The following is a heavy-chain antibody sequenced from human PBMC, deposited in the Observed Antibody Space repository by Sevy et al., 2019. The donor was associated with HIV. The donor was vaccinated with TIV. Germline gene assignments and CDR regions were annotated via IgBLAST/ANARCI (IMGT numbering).Heavy chain of an antibody. D-gene: IGHD3-16*01. CDR3: ARSENYDYNWGNFAFDY. Sequence: ASVKVSCRASGYTFTGYYIHWVRQAPGHGLEWMGWVNPDRGGKNSAQKFQGRVAMTSDTSTNTAYMELSRRRMDDTAVYFCARSENYDYNWGNFAFDYWGQGTLVTVSS. J-gene: IGHJ4*02. V-gene: IGHV1-2*02. CDR1: GYTFTGYY. CDR2: VNPDRGGK.